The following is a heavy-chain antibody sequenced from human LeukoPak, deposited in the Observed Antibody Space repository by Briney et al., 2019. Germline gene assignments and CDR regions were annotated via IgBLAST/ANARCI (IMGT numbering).Heavy chain of an antibody. D-gene: IGHD3-10*01. V-gene: IGHV3-30*18. CDR3: AKDRVLLWFGYYMDV. J-gene: IGHJ6*03. CDR1: GFTFSSYG. CDR2: ISYDGSNK. Sequence: GGSLRLSCAASGFTFSSYGMHWVRQAPGKGLEWVAVISYDGSNKYYADSVKGRFTISRDNSKNTLYLQMNSLRAEDTAVYYCAKDRVLLWFGYYMDVWGKGTTVTVSS.